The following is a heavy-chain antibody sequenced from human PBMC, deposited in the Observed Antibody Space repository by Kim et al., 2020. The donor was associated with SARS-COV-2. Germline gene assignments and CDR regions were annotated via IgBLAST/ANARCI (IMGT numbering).Heavy chain of an antibody. D-gene: IGHD3-10*01. CDR3: AKAELARETYYGSGSPLDY. V-gene: IGHV3-30*18. Sequence: GGSLRLSCVASGFTFNSYGMHWVRQSPGKGLEWVAVISYDGDNIHYADSVKGRFTISRDNSNNMVYLQMNSLRAEDTAMYYCAKAELARETYYGSGSPLDYWGQGTLVTVSS. CDR2: ISYDGDNI. J-gene: IGHJ4*02. CDR1: GFTFNSYG.